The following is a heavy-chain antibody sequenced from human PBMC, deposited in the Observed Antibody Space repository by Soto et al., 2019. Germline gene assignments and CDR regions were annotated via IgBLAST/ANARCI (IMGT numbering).Heavy chain of an antibody. D-gene: IGHD3-3*01. CDR1: GGPISRGDYY. CDR3: VASAYYNNSGMEV. Sequence: SDTLSLTCTVSGGPISRGDYYWCGILQPPGKGLEWIGYIYYSGSTYYNPSLKSPVTISVATSKNPFSLKLSSVPAPDTAVYYCVASAYYNNSGMEVWGKGTTVLV. V-gene: IGHV4-30-4*02. J-gene: IGHJ6*04. CDR2: IYYSGST.